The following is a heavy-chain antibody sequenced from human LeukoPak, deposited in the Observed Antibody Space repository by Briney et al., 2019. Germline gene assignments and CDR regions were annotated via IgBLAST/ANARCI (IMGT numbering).Heavy chain of an antibody. D-gene: IGHD6-13*01. CDR3: ASPSIAAASDY. CDR2: IKQDGSEK. J-gene: IGHJ4*02. Sequence: GGSLRLSCAASGFTFSSYWMSWVRQAPGKGLEWVANIKQDGSEKYYVDSVKGRFTISRDNAKNSLYLQMNSLRAEDTAVYYCASPSIAAASDYWGQGTLVTVSS. V-gene: IGHV3-7*01. CDR1: GFTFSSYW.